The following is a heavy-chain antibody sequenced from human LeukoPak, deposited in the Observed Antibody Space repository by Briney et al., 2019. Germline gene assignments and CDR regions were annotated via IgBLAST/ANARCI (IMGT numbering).Heavy chain of an antibody. CDR2: ITYDGYYK. V-gene: IGHV3-30*18. CDR1: GFTFTNYG. Sequence: GTSLRLSCAASGFTFTNYGMHWVRQAPGKGLEWVALITYDGYYKYYSDSVKGRFTISSDTSKNTLYLQMNSLRAEDTAVYYCAKDTSGWANYFDYWGQGTLVTVSS. CDR3: AKDTSGWANYFDY. D-gene: IGHD6-19*01. J-gene: IGHJ4*02.